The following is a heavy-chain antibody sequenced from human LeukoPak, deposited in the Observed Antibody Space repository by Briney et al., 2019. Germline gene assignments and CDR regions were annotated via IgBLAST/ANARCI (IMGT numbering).Heavy chain of an antibody. CDR2: ISYDGSNK. V-gene: IGHV3-30*18. CDR1: GFTFSSYG. CDR3: AKGRRYDFWSGYYPYYYYGMDV. J-gene: IGHJ6*02. Sequence: GGSLRLSCAASGFTFSSYGMHWVRQAPGKGLEWVAVISYDGSNKYYADSVKGRFTISRDNSKNTLYLQMNSPRAEDTAVYYCAKGRRYDFWSGYYPYYYYGMDVWGQGTTVTVSS. D-gene: IGHD3-3*01.